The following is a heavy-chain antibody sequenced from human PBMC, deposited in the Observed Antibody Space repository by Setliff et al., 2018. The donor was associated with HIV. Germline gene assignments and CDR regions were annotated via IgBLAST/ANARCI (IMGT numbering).Heavy chain of an antibody. CDR1: GYTFTGYY. Sequence: ASVKVSCKASGYTFTGYYMHWVRQAPGQGPEWLGRINPKSGGTRYAQKFQGRVSMTRDTAISTAYMELSRLRSDDSAVYYSARLPFITIFGVLNGDDGFDIWGQGTMVTVSS. D-gene: IGHD3-3*01. CDR3: ARLPFITIFGVLNGDDGFDI. V-gene: IGHV1-2*06. J-gene: IGHJ3*02. CDR2: INPKSGGT.